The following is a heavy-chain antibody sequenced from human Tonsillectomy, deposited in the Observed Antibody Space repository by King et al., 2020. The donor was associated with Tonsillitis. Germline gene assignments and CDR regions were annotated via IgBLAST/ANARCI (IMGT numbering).Heavy chain of an antibody. Sequence: QLVQSGGGLVQPGGSLRLSCAVSGVTLRRYWMIWVRQALGMGLERVANIKEDGSDNHYVDTVKGRFTISRDNAKNSRFLQMNSLRAEDTAVYYCATEGGRSGSGYWGQGTLVTVSS. V-gene: IGHV3-7*01. CDR1: GVTLRRYW. J-gene: IGHJ4*02. CDR2: IKEDGSDN. D-gene: IGHD3-10*01. CDR3: ATEGGRSGSGY.